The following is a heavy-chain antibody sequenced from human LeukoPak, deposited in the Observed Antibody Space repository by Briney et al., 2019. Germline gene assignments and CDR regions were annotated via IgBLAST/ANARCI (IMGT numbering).Heavy chain of an antibody. J-gene: IGHJ6*04. D-gene: IGHD3-10*02. CDR1: GFTFSSYS. CDR2: ISSSSSTI. V-gene: IGHV3-48*01. Sequence: GGSLRLSCAASGFTFSSYSMNWVRQAPGKGLEWVSYISSSSSTIYYADSVKGRFTISRDNAKNSLYLQMNSLRAEDTAVYFCAELGITMIGGVWGKGTTVTISS. CDR3: AELGITMIGGV.